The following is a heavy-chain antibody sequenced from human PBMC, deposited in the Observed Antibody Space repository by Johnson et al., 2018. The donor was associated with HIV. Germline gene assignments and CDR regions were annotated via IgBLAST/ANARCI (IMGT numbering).Heavy chain of an antibody. J-gene: IGHJ3*02. CDR2: ISGSDHST. V-gene: IGHV3-23*04. CDR3: ARDHLRRSHAFDI. CDR1: GFTFSSYW. Sequence: VQLVESGGDVVQPGRSLRLSCAASGFTFSSYWMHWVRQAPGKGLEWVSPISGSDHSTYYADSVRGRFTISRDNSKNTLYLQMNSLRAEDTAVYYCARDHLRRSHAFDIWGQGTMVTVSS. D-gene: IGHD2-15*01.